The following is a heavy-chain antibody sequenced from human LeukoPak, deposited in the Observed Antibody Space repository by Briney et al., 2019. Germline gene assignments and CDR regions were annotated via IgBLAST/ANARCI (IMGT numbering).Heavy chain of an antibody. J-gene: IGHJ4*02. CDR1: GGSISSYY. V-gene: IGHV4-4*07. CDR3: ARVEMATPMYYFDY. CDR2: IYTSGST. Sequence: SETLSLTCTVSGGSISSYYWSRIRQPAGKGLEWIGRIYTSGSTNYNPSLKSRVTMSVDTSKNQFSLKLSSVTAADTAVYYCARVEMATPMYYFDYWGQGTLVTVSS. D-gene: IGHD5-24*01.